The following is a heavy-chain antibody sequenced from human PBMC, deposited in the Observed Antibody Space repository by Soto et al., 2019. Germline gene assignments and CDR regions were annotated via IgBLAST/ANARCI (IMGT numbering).Heavy chain of an antibody. CDR2: IIPIFGTA. Sequence: GAAGKVSCMASGITFSSYAISWVRQAPGQGLEWMGWIIPIFGTANYAQNFQGRVTITADEYTSTAYIELSSLSAKDPAVHYRARGEQPAAFENWGQGTMVTVSS. V-gene: IGHV1-69*13. J-gene: IGHJ3*02. CDR1: GITFSSYA. CDR3: ARGEQPAAFEN. D-gene: IGHD5-18*01.